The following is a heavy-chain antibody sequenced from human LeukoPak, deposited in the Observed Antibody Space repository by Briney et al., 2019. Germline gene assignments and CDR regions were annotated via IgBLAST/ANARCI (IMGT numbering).Heavy chain of an antibody. CDR3: ARDLGGGDAFDI. V-gene: IGHV3-20*01. Sequence: GGSLRLSCVASGFTFDDYGMSWVRQAPGKGLEWVSGINWNGGSTGYADSVKGRFTISRDNAKNSLYLQMNSLRAEDTALYHCARDLGGGDAFDIWGQGTMVTVSS. D-gene: IGHD3-10*01. CDR2: INWNGGST. J-gene: IGHJ3*02. CDR1: GFTFDDYG.